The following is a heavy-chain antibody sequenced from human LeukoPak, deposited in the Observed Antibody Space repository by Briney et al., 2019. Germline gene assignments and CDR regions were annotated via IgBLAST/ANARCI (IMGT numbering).Heavy chain of an antibody. CDR3: ARAAAAGTYPRYMDV. CDR1: GYSFTSYW. Sequence: PGESLKISCKGSGYSFTSYWIGWVRQMPGKGLEWMGIIYPGDSDTRYSPSFQGQVTISADKSISTAYLQWSSLKASDTAMYYCARAAAAGTYPRYMDVWGKGTTVTVSS. D-gene: IGHD6-13*01. J-gene: IGHJ6*03. CDR2: IYPGDSDT. V-gene: IGHV5-51*01.